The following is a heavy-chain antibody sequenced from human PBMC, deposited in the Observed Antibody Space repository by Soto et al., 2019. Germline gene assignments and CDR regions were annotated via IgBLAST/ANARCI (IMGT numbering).Heavy chain of an antibody. CDR1: ASTFTNYY. CDR3: TSGAVPGTKRFDY. CDR2: SNPSGGST. D-gene: IGHD6-19*01. J-gene: IGHJ4*02. V-gene: IGHV1-46*01. Sequence: ASVKVSCKASASTFTNYYIHWVRQAPGQGLEWMGTSNPSGGSTYYARRFQGRVTMTRDTSTSTDYMELSSLRSDDTAVYYCTSGAVPGTKRFDYWGQGTLVTVSS.